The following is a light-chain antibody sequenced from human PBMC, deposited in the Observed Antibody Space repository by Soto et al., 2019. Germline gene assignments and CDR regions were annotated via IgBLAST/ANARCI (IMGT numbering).Light chain of an antibody. J-gene: IGKJ1*01. V-gene: IGKV3-15*01. CDR2: GAS. CDR3: QQYTNWPPWT. CDR1: ESVSNK. Sequence: IVMTQSPATLSVSPGERATLSCRASESVSNKLAWYQRRPGQAPRLLIYGASTRASGIPDRFSVSGSGTDFSLTISSLQSEDFAVYYCQQYTNWPPWTFGQGTKVEIK.